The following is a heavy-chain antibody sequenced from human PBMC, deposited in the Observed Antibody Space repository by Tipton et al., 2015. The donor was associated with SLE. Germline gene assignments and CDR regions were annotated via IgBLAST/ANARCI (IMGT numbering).Heavy chain of an antibody. CDR1: GFTFSSYS. J-gene: IGHJ4*02. V-gene: IGHV3-21*01. D-gene: IGHD6-6*01. CDR3: ARVKYSSSSAFDY. CDR2: ISSSSSYI. Sequence: SLRLSCAASGFTFSSYSMNWVRQAPGKGLEWVSSISSSSSYIYYADSVKGRFTISRDNAKNSLYLQMNSLRAEDTAVYYCARVKYSSSSAFDYWGQGILVTVSS.